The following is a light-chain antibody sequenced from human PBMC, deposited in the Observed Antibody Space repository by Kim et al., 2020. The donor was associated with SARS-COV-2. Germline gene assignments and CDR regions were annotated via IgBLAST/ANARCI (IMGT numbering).Light chain of an antibody. CDR2: AAS. CDR3: QKYDSAPWT. CDR1: QGINNY. J-gene: IGKJ1*01. V-gene: IGKV1-27*01. Sequence: ASVGAIITITCLASQGINNYLAWYQQKSGEPPKLLIYAASALQSGVPSRFSGSGSGTDFTLTVTSLQPEDVATYYCQKYDSAPWTFGQGTKVDIK.